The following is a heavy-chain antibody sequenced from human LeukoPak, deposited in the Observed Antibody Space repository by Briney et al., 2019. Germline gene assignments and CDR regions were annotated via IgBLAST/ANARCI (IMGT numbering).Heavy chain of an antibody. CDR3: ATVASGWPFDY. V-gene: IGHV3-11*06. CDR2: ISRNS. J-gene: IGHJ4*02. CDR1: GFTFRDYY. D-gene: IGHD6-19*01. Sequence: PGGSLRLSCAASGFTFRDYYMSWIRQAPGKGLGWISYISRNSDYADSVKGRFIISRDNAKNTLYLQMSSLRAEDTAVYYCATVASGWPFDYWGQGTLVTVSS.